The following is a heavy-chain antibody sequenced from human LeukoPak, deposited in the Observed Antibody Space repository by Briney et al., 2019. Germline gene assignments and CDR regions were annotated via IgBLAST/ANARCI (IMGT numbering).Heavy chain of an antibody. CDR3: ARALKVPAASGIFDY. Sequence: SETLSLTCTVSGVSLSSYYWTWIRHPPEKGLEWIGCIYYSGSTNYNPPLKSRVTISVDTSKNQFSLKLSSVTAADTAVYYCARALKVPAASGIFDYWGQGTLVTVSS. CDR2: IYYSGST. D-gene: IGHD2-2*01. J-gene: IGHJ4*02. CDR1: GVSLSSYY. V-gene: IGHV4-59*01.